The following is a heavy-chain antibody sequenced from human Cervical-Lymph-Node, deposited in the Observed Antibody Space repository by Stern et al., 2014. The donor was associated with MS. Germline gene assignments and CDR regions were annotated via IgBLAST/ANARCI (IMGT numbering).Heavy chain of an antibody. D-gene: IGHD1-26*01. CDR2: ISGSNSYS. CDR3: AKEGSGTYQGYYFDY. Sequence: EVQLVESGGGLVQPAGSLRLSCAASGFFFRNYSMYWVRQAPGKGQERVSIISGSNSYSFYADSVKGRFTISRDNAKNSLYLQMNSRSAEDTAVYFCAKEGSGTYQGYYFDYWGQGTLVTVSS. CDR1: GFFFRNYS. V-gene: IGHV3-21*01. J-gene: IGHJ4*02.